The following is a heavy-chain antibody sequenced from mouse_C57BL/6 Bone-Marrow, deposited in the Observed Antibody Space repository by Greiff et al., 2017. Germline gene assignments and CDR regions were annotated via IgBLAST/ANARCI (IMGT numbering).Heavy chain of an antibody. J-gene: IGHJ4*01. CDR3: ARPPLYDGYYGYAMDY. D-gene: IGHD2-3*01. CDR2: ISPGNGDT. Sequence: QVQLQQSGAELVRPGASVKMSCKASGYTFTSYNMHWVKQTPRQGLAWIGAISPGNGDTSYNQKFKGKATLTVDKSSSTAYMQLSSLTSEDSAVYFCARPPLYDGYYGYAMDYGGQGTSVTVSS. V-gene: IGHV1-12*01. CDR1: GYTFTSYN.